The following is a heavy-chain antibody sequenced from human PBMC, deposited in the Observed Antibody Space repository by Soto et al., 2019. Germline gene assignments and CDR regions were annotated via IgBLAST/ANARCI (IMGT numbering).Heavy chain of an antibody. Sequence: ASVKVSCKASGYTFTRYYIHWVRQAPGQGLEWMGVINPSGGSTSYAQKFQGRVTMTRNTSISTAYMELSSLRSEDTAVYYCARVSKIAAATWEFDPWGQGTLVTVSS. D-gene: IGHD6-13*01. J-gene: IGHJ5*02. CDR3: ARVSKIAAATWEFDP. V-gene: IGHV1-46*01. CDR1: GYTFTRYY. CDR2: INPSGGST.